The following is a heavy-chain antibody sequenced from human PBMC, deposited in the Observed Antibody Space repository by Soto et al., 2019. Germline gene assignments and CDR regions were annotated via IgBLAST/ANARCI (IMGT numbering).Heavy chain of an antibody. CDR2: IKSKTDGGTT. CDR1: GFTFSSSC. Sequence: GGSLRLSCAASGFTFSSSCISWVRQAPGKGLEWVGRIKSKTDGGTTDYAEPVNGRFAISRDDSNNMVYLQMNSLKIEDTAVYYCTTDSYSTIIIVRFDYWGHGTLVTVSS. J-gene: IGHJ4*01. CDR3: TTDSYSTIIIVRFDY. V-gene: IGHV3-15*07. D-gene: IGHD3-22*01.